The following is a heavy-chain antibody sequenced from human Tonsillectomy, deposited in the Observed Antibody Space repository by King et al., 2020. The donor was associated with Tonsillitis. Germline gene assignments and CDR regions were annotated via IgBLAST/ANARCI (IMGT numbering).Heavy chain of an antibody. J-gene: IGHJ4*02. V-gene: IGHV4-38-2*02. CDR3: TRALGPMWELTLDY. CDR2: IYPSGST. D-gene: IGHD1-26*01. Sequence: QLQESGPGLVKPSETLSLTCTVSGYSISSNYYWGWIRQPPGKGLEWIASIYPSGSTYYNPSLRGRVTISEETSKNQFSLKLSSVTAADTAVYYCTRALGPMWELTLDYWGQGTLVTVSS. CDR1: GYSISSNYY.